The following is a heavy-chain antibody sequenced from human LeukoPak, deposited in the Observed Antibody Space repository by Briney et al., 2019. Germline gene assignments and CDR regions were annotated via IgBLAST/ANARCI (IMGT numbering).Heavy chain of an antibody. CDR2: ISGSGVST. CDR1: GFTFSSYA. V-gene: IGHV3-23*01. Sequence: GGSLRLSCAASGFTFSSYAMSWVRQARGKGLEWVSAISGSGVSTYYADSVKCRFTISRDNSKITLYLQMNSLRAEDTSVYYCANSGALNPGTGKDYWGQGTLVTVSS. J-gene: IGHJ4*02. D-gene: IGHD3-10*01. CDR3: ANSGALNPGTGKDY.